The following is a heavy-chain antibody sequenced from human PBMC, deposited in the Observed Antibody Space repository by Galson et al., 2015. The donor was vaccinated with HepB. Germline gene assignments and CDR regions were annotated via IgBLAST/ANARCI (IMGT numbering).Heavy chain of an antibody. V-gene: IGHV1-46*01. CDR3: ASGRGGGLWDY. J-gene: IGHJ4*02. CDR2: ITPGGGST. Sequence: SVKVSCKASGYSFTSSNIHWVRQAPGQGLEWMGKITPGGGSTSYAQKFQGKVTVPRDTSTSTVHLELSSLRSEDTAVYYCASGRGGGLWDYWGQGTLVTVSS. D-gene: IGHD3-10*01. CDR1: GYSFTSSN.